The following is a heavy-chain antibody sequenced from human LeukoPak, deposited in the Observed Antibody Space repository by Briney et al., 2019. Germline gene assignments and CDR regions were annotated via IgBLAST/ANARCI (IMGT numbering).Heavy chain of an antibody. CDR1: GGSISSGTYY. Sequence: PSQTLSLTCTVSGGSISSGTYYWSWLRQPAGKGLEWIGRFYTSGSTNYNPSLKSRVTISVDTSKNQFSLKLRSVTAADTAVYYCARGPYAWGYIDYWGQGTLVTVSS. V-gene: IGHV4-61*02. CDR2: FYTSGST. D-gene: IGHD7-27*01. CDR3: ARGPYAWGYIDY. J-gene: IGHJ4*02.